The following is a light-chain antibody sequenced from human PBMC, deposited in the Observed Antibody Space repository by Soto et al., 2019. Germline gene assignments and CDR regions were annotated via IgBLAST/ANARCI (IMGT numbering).Light chain of an antibody. J-gene: IGKJ1*01. CDR3: QQYGSSGT. Sequence: EIVLTQSPGTLSLSPGEGATLSCRASQTVSSTYLAWYQQKPGRAPSLLIHGASTRAAGIPDRFSASGSGTHFTLTINRLEPEDFAVYYCQQYGSSGTFGQGTKVEIK. V-gene: IGKV3-20*01. CDR2: GAS. CDR1: QTVSSTY.